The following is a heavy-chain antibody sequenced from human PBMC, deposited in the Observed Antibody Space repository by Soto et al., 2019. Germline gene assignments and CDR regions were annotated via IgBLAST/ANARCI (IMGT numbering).Heavy chain of an antibody. CDR1: GFTFSSYS. CDR3: AGTLGIVPAAKRKRENWFDP. V-gene: IGHV3-48*01. J-gene: IGHJ5*02. CDR2: ISSSSSTI. D-gene: IGHD2-2*01. Sequence: GGSLRLSCAASGFTFSSYSMNWVRQAPGKGLEWVSYISSSSSTIYYADSVKGRFTISRDNAKNSLYLQMNSLRAEDTAVYYCAGTLGIVPAAKRKRENWFDPWGQGTLVTVSS.